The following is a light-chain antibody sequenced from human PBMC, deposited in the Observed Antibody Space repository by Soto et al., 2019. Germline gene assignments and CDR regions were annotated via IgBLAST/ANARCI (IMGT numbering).Light chain of an antibody. V-gene: IGLV2-14*01. Sequence: QSALTQPASVSGSPGQSSTISCTGTSSDVCGYNYVSWYQQHPGKAPKLMIYEVSNRPSGVSNRFSGSKSRNTASLTISGLQAEDEADYYCSSYTSSSTPYVFGSGTKVTVL. J-gene: IGLJ1*01. CDR2: EVS. CDR3: SSYTSSSTPYV. CDR1: SSDVCGYNY.